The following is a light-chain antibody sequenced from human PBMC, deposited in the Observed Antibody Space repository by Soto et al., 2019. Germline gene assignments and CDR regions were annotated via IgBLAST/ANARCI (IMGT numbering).Light chain of an antibody. V-gene: IGKV4-1*01. J-gene: IGKJ3*01. CDR2: WAS. CDR3: QQYYSTPFT. Sequence: DIVMTQSPDSLAVSPGERATINCKSSQSVFYSSNNKNYLAWYQQKPGQPPKLLIYWASTRESGVPDRFTGSGSGTDFTLTINSLQAEDVAVYYCQQYYSTPFTFGPGTKVDVK. CDR1: QSVFYSSNNKNY.